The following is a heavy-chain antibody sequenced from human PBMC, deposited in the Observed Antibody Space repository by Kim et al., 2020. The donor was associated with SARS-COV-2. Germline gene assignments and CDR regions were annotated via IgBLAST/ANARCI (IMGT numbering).Heavy chain of an antibody. V-gene: IGHV3-30*01. Sequence: SVKGPFTNSRNNSKKTLYLQMNSLRAEDTAVFYCARDYCSGGGCYFFLQYWGQGTLVTVSS. J-gene: IGHJ1*01. D-gene: IGHD2-15*01. CDR3: ARDYCSGGGCYFFLQY.